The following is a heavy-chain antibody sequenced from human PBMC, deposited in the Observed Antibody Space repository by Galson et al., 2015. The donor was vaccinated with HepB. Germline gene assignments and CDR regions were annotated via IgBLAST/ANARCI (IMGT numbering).Heavy chain of an antibody. D-gene: IGHD2-15*01. CDR1: GFTFNNAW. J-gene: IGHJ4*02. Sequence: SLRLSCAASGFTFNNAWMSWVRQAPGKGLEWVGRIKSKTYGGTTDYAAPVKGRFTISREDSENTLYLHMNSLRTEDTAVYYCTTGAPMTSDSRFVHWGQGTLVAVSS. CDR2: IKSKTYGGTT. CDR3: TTGAPMTSDSRFVH. V-gene: IGHV3-15*01.